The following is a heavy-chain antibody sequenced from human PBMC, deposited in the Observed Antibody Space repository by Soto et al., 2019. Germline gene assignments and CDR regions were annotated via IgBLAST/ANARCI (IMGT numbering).Heavy chain of an antibody. CDR2: ISDNGAIT. D-gene: IGHD3-16*02. V-gene: IGHV3-23*01. CDR3: AKKQRGLYPFDN. J-gene: IGHJ4*02. Sequence: EVQLLESGGDLAQPGGALRLSCEASGFIFSSHVMAWVRQAPGKGLEWASSISDNGAITEYADSVKGRFTISRDNSRNTLFLHMNSLRAEDAALYYCAKKQRGLYPFDNWGQGTLVTVSS. CDR1: GFIFSSHV.